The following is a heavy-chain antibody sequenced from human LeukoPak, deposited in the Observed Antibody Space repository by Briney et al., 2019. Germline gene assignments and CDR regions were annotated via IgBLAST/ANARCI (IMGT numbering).Heavy chain of an antibody. V-gene: IGHV4-39*07. CDR2: IYYSGNT. CDR1: GGSISSSNYY. CDR3: ARAFYPGYYSYMAV. J-gene: IGHJ6*03. Sequence: SETLSLTCTVSGGSISSSNYYWGWIRQPPGKGLEWIGSIYYSGNTYYNPSLKSRVTISVDTSKNQFSLKLSSVTAADTAVYYCARAFYPGYYSYMAVWGKGTTVTVSS. D-gene: IGHD3-3*02.